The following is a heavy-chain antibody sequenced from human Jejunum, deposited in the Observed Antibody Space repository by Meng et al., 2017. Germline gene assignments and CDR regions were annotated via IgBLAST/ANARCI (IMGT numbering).Heavy chain of an antibody. D-gene: IGHD3-10*01. J-gene: IGHJ5*01. CDR2: IYPANSDN. CDR3: ARPSGRFFDS. CDR1: GYSFTSYY. Sequence: GESLKISCKASGYSFTSYYVGWVRQMPGRGLEWMAIIYPANSDNRYNPSFQGQVTISAYKSVSTAYLQWNSLKTSDTGIYYCARPSGRFFDSWGQGTLVTVSS. V-gene: IGHV5-51*01.